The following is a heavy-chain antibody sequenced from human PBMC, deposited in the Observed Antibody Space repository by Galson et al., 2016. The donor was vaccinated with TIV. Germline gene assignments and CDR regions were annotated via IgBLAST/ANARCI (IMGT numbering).Heavy chain of an antibody. D-gene: IGHD3-9*01. CDR3: AKAGAVLRYFDWLFDAFDI. J-gene: IGHJ3*02. CDR2: INPSSDVT. Sequence: SVKVSCKASGYSFTGYYMHWVRQAPGQGLEWLGRINPSSDVTDYAQNFQGRVTLTRDTSITTVYMELSSLRSDDTAVYYCAKAGAVLRYFDWLFDAFDIWGQGTMVAVSS. CDR1: GYSFTGYY. V-gene: IGHV1-2*06.